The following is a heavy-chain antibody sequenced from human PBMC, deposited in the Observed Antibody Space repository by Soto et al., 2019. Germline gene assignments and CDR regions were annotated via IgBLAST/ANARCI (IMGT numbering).Heavy chain of an antibody. CDR3: ASGGGYSSSGYKGFDP. CDR2: IIPIFGTA. J-gene: IGHJ5*02. Sequence: SVKVSCKASGGTFSSYAISWVRQAPGQGLEWMGGIIPIFGTANYAQKFQGRVTITADESTSTAYMELSSLRSEDTAVYYCASGGGYSSSGYKGFDPWGQGTLVTVSS. V-gene: IGHV1-69*13. D-gene: IGHD6-13*01. CDR1: GGTFSSYA.